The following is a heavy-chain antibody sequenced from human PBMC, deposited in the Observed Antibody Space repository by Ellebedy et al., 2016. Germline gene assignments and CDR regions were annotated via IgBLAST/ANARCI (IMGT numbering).Heavy chain of an antibody. CDR1: GFSFSSYW. Sequence: GESLKISCATSGFSFSSYWMHWVRQVPGKGLVWVSHINTDGGNTDYADSVKGRFTISRDNAKNSLYLQMNSLRAEDTAVYYCARDLDLFIGYFDYWGQGTLVAVSS. J-gene: IGHJ4*02. D-gene: IGHD3-9*01. V-gene: IGHV3-74*01. CDR3: ARDLDLFIGYFDY. CDR2: INTDGGNT.